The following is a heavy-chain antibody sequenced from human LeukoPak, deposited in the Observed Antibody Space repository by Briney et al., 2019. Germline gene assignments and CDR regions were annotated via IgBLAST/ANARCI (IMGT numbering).Heavy chain of an antibody. J-gene: IGHJ4*02. V-gene: IGHV3-64D*06. CDR2: ISSNGGTT. Sequence: PGGSLRLSCSASGFTFNNYAMLWVRQAPGKGLEYVSSISSNGGTTYYADSVKGRFTISRDNSKNTLFLQMSSVRAEDTAVYYCASPCSGYDYNFDHWGQGTLVTVSS. CDR1: GFTFNNYA. D-gene: IGHD5-12*01. CDR3: ASPCSGYDYNFDH.